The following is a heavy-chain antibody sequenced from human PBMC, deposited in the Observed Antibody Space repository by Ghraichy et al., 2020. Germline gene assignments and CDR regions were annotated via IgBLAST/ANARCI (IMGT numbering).Heavy chain of an antibody. J-gene: IGHJ2*01. CDR2: IHNTGTA. V-gene: IGHV4-30-4*01. CDR1: GDAMRRGDFY. D-gene: IGHD3-22*01. CDR3: ARATPNYYDRDDKSNWYAEF. Sequence: SLNISCSVSGDAMRRGDFYWSWIRQPPGKGLDWIGYIHNTGTAYYNPSLDSRFTISKDTSRNQFSLRVTSVTAGDTAVYFCARATPNYYDRDDKSNWYAEFWVRRTLFLVSS.